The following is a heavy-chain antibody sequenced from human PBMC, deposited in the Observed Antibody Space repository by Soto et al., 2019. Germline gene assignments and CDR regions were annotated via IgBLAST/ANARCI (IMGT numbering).Heavy chain of an antibody. CDR1: GDSINSDKYY. J-gene: IGHJ6*03. V-gene: IGHV4-61*05. Sequence: SETLSLTCSVSGDSINSDKYYWGWIRQPPGKGLEWIGYIYYSGNTYYNPPLQSRVTISVDKSKNQFSLKLSSVTAADTAVYYCARGRKYSSRDMDVWGKGTTVTVSS. CDR3: ARGRKYSSRDMDV. CDR2: IYYSGNT. D-gene: IGHD6-13*01.